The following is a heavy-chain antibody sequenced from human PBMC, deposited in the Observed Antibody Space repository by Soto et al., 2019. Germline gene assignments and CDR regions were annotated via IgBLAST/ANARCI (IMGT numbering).Heavy chain of an antibody. Sequence: GGSLRLSCAASGFTFSSYWMHWVRQAPGKGLVWVSRINSDGSSTSYADSVKGRFTISRDNAKNTLYLQMNSLRAEDTAVYYCCWFGEGGILNYYMDVWGKGTTVTVSS. V-gene: IGHV3-74*01. CDR1: GFTFSSYW. CDR2: INSDGSST. D-gene: IGHD3-10*01. CDR3: CWFGEGGILNYYMDV. J-gene: IGHJ6*03.